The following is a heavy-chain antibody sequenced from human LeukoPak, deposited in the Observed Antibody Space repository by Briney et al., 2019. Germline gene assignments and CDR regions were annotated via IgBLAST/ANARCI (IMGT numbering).Heavy chain of an antibody. CDR1: GYTFTSYG. Sequence: ASVKVSCKASGYTFTSYGISWVRQAPGQGLEWMGWISAYNGNTNYAQKLQGRVTMTTDTSTSTAYMELRSLRSDDTAVYYCARDEYGYQLLYVSGEAAMMDVWGKGATVTVSS. V-gene: IGHV1-18*01. CDR2: ISAYNGNT. J-gene: IGHJ6*04. CDR3: ARDEYGYQLLYVSGEAAMMDV. D-gene: IGHD2-2*02.